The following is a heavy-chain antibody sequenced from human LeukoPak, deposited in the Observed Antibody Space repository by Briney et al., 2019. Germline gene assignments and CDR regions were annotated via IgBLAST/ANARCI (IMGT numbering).Heavy chain of an antibody. J-gene: IGHJ5*02. D-gene: IGHD3-10*01. Sequence: PSETLSLTCAVYGGSFSSYYWSWIRQPPGKGLEWIGYIYYSGRSTYYNPSLKSRVTISIDTSKNQFSLKLSSVTAADTAVYYCARGGYYGSGNDFRFDPWGQGTLVTVSS. CDR1: GGSFSSYY. CDR2: IYYSGRST. CDR3: ARGGYYGSGNDFRFDP. V-gene: IGHV4-59*01.